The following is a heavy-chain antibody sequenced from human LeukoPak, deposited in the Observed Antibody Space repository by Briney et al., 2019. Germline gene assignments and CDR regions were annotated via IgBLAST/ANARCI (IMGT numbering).Heavy chain of an antibody. CDR1: GYTFTGYY. Sequence: GASVKVSCKASGYTFTGYYMHWVRQAPGQGLEWMGWINPNSGGTNYAQKFQGRVTMTRDTSISTAYMELSRLRSDDTAVYYCARDNLVRRIAAAGGLGYWGQGTLVTVSS. CDR2: INPNSGGT. V-gene: IGHV1-2*02. D-gene: IGHD6-13*01. CDR3: ARDNLVRRIAAAGGLGY. J-gene: IGHJ4*02.